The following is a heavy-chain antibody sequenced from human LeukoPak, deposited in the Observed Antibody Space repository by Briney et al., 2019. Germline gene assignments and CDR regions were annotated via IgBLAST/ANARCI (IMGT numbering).Heavy chain of an antibody. CDR1: GGTFSSYA. CDR2: IIPILGIA. CDR3: ARDRWSSSSSEGALDI. Sequence: SVKVSCKASGGTFSSYAISWVRQAPGQGLEWMGRIIPILGIANYAQKFQGRVTITADKSTSTAYMELRSLRSDDTAVYYCARDRWSSSSSEGALDIWGQGTMVTVS. D-gene: IGHD6-6*01. V-gene: IGHV1-69*04. J-gene: IGHJ3*02.